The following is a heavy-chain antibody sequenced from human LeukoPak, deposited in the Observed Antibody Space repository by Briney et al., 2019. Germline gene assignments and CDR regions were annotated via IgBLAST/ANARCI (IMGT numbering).Heavy chain of an antibody. V-gene: IGHV4-34*01. CDR1: GGSFSGYY. CDR3: ARAGYSSSSTGLS. J-gene: IGHJ5*02. Sequence: SETLSLTCAVYGGSFSGYYWSWIRQPPGKGLEWIGEINHSGSTNYNPSLKSRVTISVDTSKNQFSLKLSSVTAADTAVYYCARAGYSSSSTGLSWGQGTLVTVSS. CDR2: INHSGST. D-gene: IGHD6-13*01.